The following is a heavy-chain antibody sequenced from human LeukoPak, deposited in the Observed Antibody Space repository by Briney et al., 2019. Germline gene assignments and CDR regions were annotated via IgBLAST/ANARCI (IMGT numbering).Heavy chain of an antibody. CDR2: INPNSGGT. V-gene: IGHV1-2*04. J-gene: IGHJ6*04. CDR1: GYTFTGYY. CDR3: ARGEKTPDYYYYYGMDV. Sequence: ASVKVSCKASGYTFTGYYMHWVRQAPGQGLEWMGWINPNSGGTNYAQRFQGWVTMTRDTSISTAYMELSRLRSDDTAAYYCARGEKTPDYYYYYGMDVWGKGTTVTVSS.